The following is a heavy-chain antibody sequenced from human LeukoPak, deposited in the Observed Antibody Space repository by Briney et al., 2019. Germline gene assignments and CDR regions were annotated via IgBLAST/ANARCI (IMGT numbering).Heavy chain of an antibody. D-gene: IGHD3-9*01. CDR2: INHSGST. V-gene: IGHV4-34*01. CDR3: ARRIGYYDILTGYYRYYYMDV. CDR1: GGSFSGYY. Sequence: PSETLSLTCAVYGGSFSGYYWSWIRQPPGKGLEWIGEINHSGSTNYNPSLKSRVTISVDTSKNQFSLKLSSVTAADTAVYYCARRIGYYDILTGYYRYYYMDVWGKGTTVTISS. J-gene: IGHJ6*03.